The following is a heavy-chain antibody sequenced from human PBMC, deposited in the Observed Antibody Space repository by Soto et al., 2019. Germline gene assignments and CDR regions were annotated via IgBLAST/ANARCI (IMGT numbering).Heavy chain of an antibody. Sequence: GESLKISCKGSGYSFTSYWIGWVRQMPGKGLEWMGIIYPGDSDTRYSPSFQGQVTISADKSISTAYLQWSSLKASDTAMYYCARREYYYDSSGFPYGMDVWGQGTTVTVSS. CDR2: IYPGDSDT. V-gene: IGHV5-51*01. CDR1: GYSFTSYW. D-gene: IGHD3-22*01. CDR3: ARREYYYDSSGFPYGMDV. J-gene: IGHJ6*02.